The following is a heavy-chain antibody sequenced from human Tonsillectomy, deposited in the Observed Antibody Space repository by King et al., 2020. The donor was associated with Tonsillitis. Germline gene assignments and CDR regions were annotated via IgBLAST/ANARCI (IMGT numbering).Heavy chain of an antibody. CDR2: ISVYNGNT. Sequence: VQLVESGAEVKKPGASVKVSCKASGYTFTSYGISWVRQAPGQGLEWMGWISVYNGNTNYAQNLQGRVTMTTDTSTSTAYMELRGLRSDDTAVYYCASLDYGDDYFDYWGQGTLVTVSS. CDR1: GYTFTSYG. V-gene: IGHV1-18*01. D-gene: IGHD4/OR15-4a*01. CDR3: ASLDYGDDYFDY. J-gene: IGHJ4*02.